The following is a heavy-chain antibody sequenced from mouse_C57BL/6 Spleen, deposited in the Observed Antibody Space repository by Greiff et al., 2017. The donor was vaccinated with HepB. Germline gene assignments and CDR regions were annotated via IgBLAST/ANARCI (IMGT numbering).Heavy chain of an antibody. CDR3: ARRGKGWYFDV. CDR2: INPYNGGT. J-gene: IGHJ1*03. D-gene: IGHD1-3*01. V-gene: IGHV1-19*01. CDR1: GYTFTDYY. Sequence: VQLQQSGPVLVKPGASVKMSCKASGYTFTDYYMNWVKQSHGKSLEWIGVINPYNGGTSYNQKFKGKATLTVDKSSSTAYMELNSLTSEDSAVYYCARRGKGWYFDVWGTGTTVTVSS.